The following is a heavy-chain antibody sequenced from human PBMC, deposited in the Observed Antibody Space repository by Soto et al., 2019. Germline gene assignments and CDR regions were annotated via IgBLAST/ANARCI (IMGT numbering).Heavy chain of an antibody. CDR2: ISSSSSTI. J-gene: IGHJ4*02. V-gene: IGHV3-48*01. D-gene: IGHD4-17*01. CDR1: GFTFSSYS. CDR3: ARGKTTVTTAPFDY. Sequence: EVQLVESGGGLVQPGGSLRLSCAASGFTFSSYSMYWVRQAPGKGLEWVSYISSSSSTIYYADSVKGRFTISRDNAKNSLYLQMNSLRAEDTAVYYCARGKTTVTTAPFDYWGQGTLVTVSS.